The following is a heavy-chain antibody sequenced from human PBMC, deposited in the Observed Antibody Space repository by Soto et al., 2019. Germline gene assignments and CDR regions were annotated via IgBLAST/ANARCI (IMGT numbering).Heavy chain of an antibody. D-gene: IGHD6-19*01. CDR3: ARSFGWYAIDY. CDR2: ISHIGSV. V-gene: IGHV4-4*02. CDR1: GVSISSNYY. J-gene: IGHJ4*02. Sequence: QVLLQESGPGLVQPSGTLSLSCVVSGVSISSNYYWGWVRQTPGKGLEWLGDISHIGSVNYNPSLKSRVTISMDKSQNQCSLKVNSVTAADTAVYYCARSFGWYAIDYWGQGTLVIVSS.